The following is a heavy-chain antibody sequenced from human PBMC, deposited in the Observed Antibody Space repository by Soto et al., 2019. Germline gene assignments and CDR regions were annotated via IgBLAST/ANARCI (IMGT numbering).Heavy chain of an antibody. CDR3: ARWAETTYFDY. V-gene: IGHV4-4*02. CDR2: IYLGGRT. Sequence: QVQLQESGPGLVQPSGTLSLTCTISGGSIISTSWWSWVRQPPGKGLEWIGEIYLGGRTNYNPSLKSRVTISEDKPKNQFSLKLSSVTAADTAVYYCARWAETTYFDYWGQGILVTVSS. D-gene: IGHD1-7*01. J-gene: IGHJ4*02. CDR1: GGSIISTSW.